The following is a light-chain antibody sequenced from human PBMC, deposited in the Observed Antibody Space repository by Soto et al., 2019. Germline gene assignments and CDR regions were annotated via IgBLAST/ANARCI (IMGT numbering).Light chain of an antibody. CDR2: KAS. CDR3: RQYNVYPLS. Sequence: DIQMTQTPSTLSASVGDRVTITCRASQNINRWLAWYQQRPGKAPNLLIHKASTLEVGVPSRFSGSASGTEFTLTISSLQPDDFAVYFCRQYNVYPLSFGGGTKVDIK. V-gene: IGKV1-5*03. J-gene: IGKJ4*01. CDR1: QNINRW.